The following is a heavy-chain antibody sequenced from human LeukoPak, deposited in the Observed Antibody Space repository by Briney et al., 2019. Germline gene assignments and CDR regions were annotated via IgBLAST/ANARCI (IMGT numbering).Heavy chain of an antibody. V-gene: IGHV3-7*01. CDR1: GFTFSNYW. D-gene: IGHD3-10*02. Sequence: GGSLRLSCAASGFTFSNYWMTWVRQAPGQGLEWVANMNQDGSEKYYLDSVKGRFTISRDNAKNSLYLQLNSLRAEDTAVYYCAREGYYVFDSWGQGALVTVSS. CDR2: MNQDGSEK. CDR3: AREGYYVFDS. J-gene: IGHJ4*02.